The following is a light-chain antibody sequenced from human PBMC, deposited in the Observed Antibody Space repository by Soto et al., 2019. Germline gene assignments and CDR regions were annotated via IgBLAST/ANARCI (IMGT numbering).Light chain of an antibody. Sequence: DIQMTQSPSSLSASVGDRVTITCRASQGISTYLSWFQQKPGKAPKSLIYEAASLQRGVPSKFSGSGSGTEFSLTINNLQPEDFATYYCQQYNFYPITFGQGTRLEIK. CDR2: EAA. CDR1: QGISTY. V-gene: IGKV1-16*02. J-gene: IGKJ5*01. CDR3: QQYNFYPIT.